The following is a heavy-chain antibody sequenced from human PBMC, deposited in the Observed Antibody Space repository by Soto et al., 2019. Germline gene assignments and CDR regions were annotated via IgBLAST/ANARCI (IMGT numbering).Heavy chain of an antibody. CDR3: ARNYDSTAGGAFDI. CDR2: IYSGGST. V-gene: IGHV3-53*01. Sequence: EVQLVESGGGLIQPGGSLRLSCAASGFTVSSNYMSWVRQAPGKGLEWVSVIYSGGSTYYADSVKGRFTISRDNSKNTLYLQMNSLRGEDTAVYYCARNYDSTAGGAFDIWGQGTMVTVSS. D-gene: IGHD3-22*01. J-gene: IGHJ3*02. CDR1: GFTVSSNY.